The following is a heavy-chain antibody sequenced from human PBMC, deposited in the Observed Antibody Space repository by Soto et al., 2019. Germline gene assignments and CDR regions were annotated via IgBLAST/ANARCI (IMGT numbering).Heavy chain of an antibody. D-gene: IGHD2-15*01. V-gene: IGHV3-9*01. Sequence: AGSLRLSCAASGFTFDVYAMHWVRQAPGKGLEWVSGISWNSGSIGYADSVKGRFTISRDNAKNSLYLQMNSLRAEDTALYYCAKEGYCSGGSCYFYAFDIWGRGTMVTVSS. CDR1: GFTFDVYA. CDR3: AKEGYCSGGSCYFYAFDI. J-gene: IGHJ3*02. CDR2: ISWNSGSI.